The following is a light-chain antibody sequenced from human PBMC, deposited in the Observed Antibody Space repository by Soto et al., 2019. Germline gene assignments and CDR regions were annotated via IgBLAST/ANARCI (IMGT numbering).Light chain of an antibody. J-gene: IGLJ2*01. V-gene: IGLV2-8*01. CDR3: SSYAGSKTL. Sequence: QSALTQPPSASGSPGQSVTISCTGTSSDVGGYNYVSWYQQHPGKAPKLMIYEVNKRPSGVPDRFSGSKSGNMASLTVSGLQAEDEADYYCSSYAGSKTLFGGGTKVTVL. CDR2: EVN. CDR1: SSDVGGYNY.